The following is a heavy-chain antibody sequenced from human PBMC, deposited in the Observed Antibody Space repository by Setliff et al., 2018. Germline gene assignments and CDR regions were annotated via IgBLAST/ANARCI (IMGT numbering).Heavy chain of an antibody. V-gene: IGHV3-21*01. CDR1: GFTFSSYG. CDR2: ISGSSSYI. Sequence: GGSLRLSCAASGFTFSSYGMNWVRQAPGKGLEWVSCISGSSSYIYYADSVKGRFTISRDNAKNSLYLQMNSLRAEDTAVYYCARAPSTRGYSGYDSWGQGTLVTVSS. J-gene: IGHJ5*02. D-gene: IGHD5-12*01. CDR3: ARAPSTRGYSGYDS.